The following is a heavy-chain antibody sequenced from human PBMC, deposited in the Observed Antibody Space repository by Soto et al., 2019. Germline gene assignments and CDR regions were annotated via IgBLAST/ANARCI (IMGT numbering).Heavy chain of an antibody. CDR1: GFTFSSYW. D-gene: IGHD2-15*01. CDR2: IKQDGSEK. V-gene: IGHV3-7*05. Sequence: GGSLRLSCAASGFTFSSYWMSWVRQAPGKGLEWVANIKQDGSEKYYVDSVKGRFTISRDNAKNSLYLQMNSLRAEDTAVYYCARGHPPYCSGGSCYSDYWGQGTLVTVSS. CDR3: ARGHPPYCSGGSCYSDY. J-gene: IGHJ4*02.